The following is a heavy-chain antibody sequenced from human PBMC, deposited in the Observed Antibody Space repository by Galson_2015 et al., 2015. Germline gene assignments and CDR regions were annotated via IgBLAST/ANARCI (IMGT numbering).Heavy chain of an antibody. CDR1: GFTFSAHA. Sequence: SLRLSCAASGFTFSAHAMHWVRQAPGKGLEWVAVISYDGSKKYYADSVKGQFTISRDNSKNTLYLQMNSLRAEDTAVYYCAGDPQDNSGWSCYFDYWGQGTLVTVSS. D-gene: IGHD6-19*01. V-gene: IGHV3-30-3*01. CDR2: ISYDGSKK. J-gene: IGHJ4*02. CDR3: AGDPQDNSGWSCYFDY.